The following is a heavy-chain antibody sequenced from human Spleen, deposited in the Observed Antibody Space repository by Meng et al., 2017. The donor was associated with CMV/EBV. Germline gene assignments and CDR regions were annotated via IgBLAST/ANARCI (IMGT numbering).Heavy chain of an antibody. CDR2: IYYSGST. CDR1: GGSISSSSYY. D-gene: IGHD2-8*01. CDR3: ARTDGQYFDF. V-gene: IGHV4-39*07. J-gene: IGHJ4*02. Sequence: GSLRLSCTVSGGSISSSSYYWGWIRQPPGKGLEWIGSIYYSGSTYYNPSLKSRVTMSVDTSKNQFSLKLSSVTAADTAVYCCARTDGQYFDFWGQGTLVTVSS.